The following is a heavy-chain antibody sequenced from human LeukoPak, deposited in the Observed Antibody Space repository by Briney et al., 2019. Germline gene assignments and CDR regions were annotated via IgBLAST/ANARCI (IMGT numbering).Heavy chain of an antibody. D-gene: IGHD6-13*01. Sequence: PSETLSLTCTVSGGSISSYYWSWIRQPAGKGLEWIGRIYTSGSTNYNPSLKSRVTISVDTSKNQFSLKLSSVTAADTAVYYCARDNRDRVGSSSWYRSERYYYMDVWGKGTTVTVSS. J-gene: IGHJ6*03. CDR2: IYTSGST. CDR3: ARDNRDRVGSSSWYRSERYYYMDV. V-gene: IGHV4-4*07. CDR1: GGSISSYY.